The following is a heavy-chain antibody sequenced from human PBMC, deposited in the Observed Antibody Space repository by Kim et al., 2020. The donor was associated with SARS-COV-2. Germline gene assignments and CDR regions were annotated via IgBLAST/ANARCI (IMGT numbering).Heavy chain of an antibody. CDR3: ARVSYSSGWSRTYWYFDL. J-gene: IGHJ2*01. V-gene: IGHV3-13*01. D-gene: IGHD6-19*01. Sequence: VKGRFPISRENAKNSLYLQMNSLRAGDTAVYYCARVSYSSGWSRTYWYFDLWGRGTLVTVSS.